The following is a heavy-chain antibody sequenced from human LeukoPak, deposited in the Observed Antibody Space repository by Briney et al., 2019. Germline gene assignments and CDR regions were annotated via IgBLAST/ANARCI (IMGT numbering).Heavy chain of an antibody. J-gene: IGHJ5*02. D-gene: IGHD6-13*01. CDR2: IYTSGST. CDR1: GGSISSYY. V-gene: IGHV4-4*07. CDR3: ARKEGGQLANTRRWFDP. Sequence: PSETLSLTCTVSGGSISSYYWSWIRQPAGKGLEWIGRIYTSGSTNYNPSLKSRVTMSVDTSKNQFSLKLKSVTAADTAVYYCARKEGGQLANTRRWFDPWGQGTLVTVSS.